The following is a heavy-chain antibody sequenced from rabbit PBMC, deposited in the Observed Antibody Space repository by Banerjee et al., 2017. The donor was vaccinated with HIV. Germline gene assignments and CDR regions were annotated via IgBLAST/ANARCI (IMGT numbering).Heavy chain of an antibody. J-gene: IGHJ4*01. D-gene: IGHD4-1*01. CDR1: GFSFSNKYA. CDR3: ARDLAGVIGWNFDL. V-gene: IGHV1S45*01. Sequence: QEQLVESGGGLVTPEGSLTLTCTASGFSFSNKYAMCWVRQAPGKGLEWIACIWTGSSGSTYYASGAKGRFTISRTSSTTVALQMTSLTAADTATYFCARDLAGVIGWNFDLWGQGTLVTVS. CDR2: IWTGSSGST.